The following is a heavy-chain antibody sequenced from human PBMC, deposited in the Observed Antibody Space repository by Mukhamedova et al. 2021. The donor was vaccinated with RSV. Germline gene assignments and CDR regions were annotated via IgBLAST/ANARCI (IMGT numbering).Heavy chain of an antibody. CDR3: TRRGSVVVPAAMTYYYMDV. D-gene: IGHD2-2*01. J-gene: IGHJ6*03. V-gene: IGHV3-73*01. Sequence: AYAASVKGRFTISRXDSKNTAYLQMNSLKTEDTAVYYCTRRGSVVVPAAMTYYYMDVWGQGTTVTVSS.